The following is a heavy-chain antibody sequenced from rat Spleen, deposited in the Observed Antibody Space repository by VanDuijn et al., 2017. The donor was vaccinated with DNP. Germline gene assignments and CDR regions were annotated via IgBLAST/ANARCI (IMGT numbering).Heavy chain of an antibody. Sequence: EVQLVESGGGLVQPGRSLKLSCAASGFTFRDYYMAWVRQAPTKGLEWVATIHSDGSSTYYGDSVKGRFTISRDNAKNTQYLQMDSLRSEDTATYYCATHGWYGYDPYWGQGVMVTVSS. J-gene: IGHJ2*01. CDR2: IHSDGSST. V-gene: IGHV5-7*01. CDR1: GFTFRDYY. D-gene: IGHD1-7*01. CDR3: ATHGWYGYDPY.